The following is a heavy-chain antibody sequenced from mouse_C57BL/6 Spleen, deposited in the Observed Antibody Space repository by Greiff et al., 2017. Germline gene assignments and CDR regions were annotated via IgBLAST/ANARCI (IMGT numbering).Heavy chain of an antibody. CDR2: IFPGSGST. V-gene: IGHV1-75*01. CDR1: DYTFTDYY. CDR3: ARSGYYSNHFDY. J-gene: IGHJ2*01. D-gene: IGHD2-5*01. Sequence: VQLQQSGPELVKPGASVKISCKTSDYTFTDYYINWVKQRPGQGLEWIGWIFPGSGSTYYNEKFKGKATLTVDKSSSTAYMLLSSLTSEDSAVYFCARSGYYSNHFDYWGQGTTLTGSS.